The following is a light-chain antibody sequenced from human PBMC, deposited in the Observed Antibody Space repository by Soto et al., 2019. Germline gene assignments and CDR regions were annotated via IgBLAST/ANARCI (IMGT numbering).Light chain of an antibody. Sequence: EIVMTQSPATLSVSPGERATLSCRASQSVSSNLAWYQQKPGQAPRLLMYGASTRATGIPARFSGSGSGTEFTLTISSLQSEDFAVYYCHQYNKWPSFTFGGGPKVEIK. J-gene: IGKJ4*01. CDR3: HQYNKWPSFT. CDR2: GAS. CDR1: QSVSSN. V-gene: IGKV3-15*01.